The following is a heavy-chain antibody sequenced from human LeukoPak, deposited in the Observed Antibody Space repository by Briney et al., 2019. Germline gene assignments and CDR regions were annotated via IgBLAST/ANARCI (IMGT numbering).Heavy chain of an antibody. CDR3: AKVRGGYSYGQAFDY. J-gene: IGHJ4*02. Sequence: GGSLRLSCAASGFTFSSYGMHWVRQAPGKGLEWVAVISYDGSNKYYADSVKGRFTISRDNSKNTLYLQMNSLRAEDTAVYYCAKVRGGYSYGQAFDYWGQGTLVIVSS. CDR2: ISYDGSNK. D-gene: IGHD5-18*01. CDR1: GFTFSSYG. V-gene: IGHV3-30*18.